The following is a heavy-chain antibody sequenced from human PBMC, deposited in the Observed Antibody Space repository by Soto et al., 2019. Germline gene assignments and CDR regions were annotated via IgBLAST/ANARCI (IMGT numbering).Heavy chain of an antibody. CDR2: IIPFIGTP. Sequence: QVHLVQSGAEVKKSGSSVRVSCTASGGTFSNDDISWVRQAPGQGLEWLGRIIPFIGTPDYSQRFQGRLTITADESTGTAYMDLRSLRSDDTAVYYCAREVVTETTLGYFDYWGQGTLVTVS. D-gene: IGHD2-21*02. V-gene: IGHV1-69*01. CDR3: AREVVTETTLGYFDY. J-gene: IGHJ4*02. CDR1: GGTFSNDD.